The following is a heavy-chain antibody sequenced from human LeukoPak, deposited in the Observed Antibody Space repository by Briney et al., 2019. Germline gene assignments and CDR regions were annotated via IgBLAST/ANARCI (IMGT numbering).Heavy chain of an antibody. Sequence: GGSLRLSCAASGFSLDDYAMHWGCQAPGTGLEWVSLISGDGGSTYYEDSVKGRFTISRDNSKNSLYLQMNSLKTEDTAVYYCARETKRGYCSGGSCYSFRDYYYYYYMDVWGKGTTVTVSS. CDR2: ISGDGGST. V-gene: IGHV3-43*02. CDR3: ARETKRGYCSGGSCYSFRDYYYYYYMDV. D-gene: IGHD2-15*01. CDR1: GFSLDDYA. J-gene: IGHJ6*03.